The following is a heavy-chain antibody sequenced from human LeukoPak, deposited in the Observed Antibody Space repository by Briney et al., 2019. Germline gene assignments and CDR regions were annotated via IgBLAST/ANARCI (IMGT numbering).Heavy chain of an antibody. J-gene: IGHJ4*02. CDR2: ISYDGSNK. CDR1: GFTFSSYA. D-gene: IGHD3-10*01. CDR3: ASEGHYGSGSYYKDY. Sequence: GGSLRLSCAASGFTFSSYAMHWVRQAPGKGLEWVAVISYDGSNKYYADSVKGRFTISRDNSKNTLYLQMNSLRAEDTAVYYCASEGHYGSGSYYKDYWGQGTLVTVSS. V-gene: IGHV3-30-3*01.